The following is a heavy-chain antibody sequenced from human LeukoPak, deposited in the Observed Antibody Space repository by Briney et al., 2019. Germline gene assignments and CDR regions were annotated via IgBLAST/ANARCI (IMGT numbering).Heavy chain of an antibody. Sequence: KFQGRVTITRGTSASTAYMELSSLRSGDTAVYYCARGRYYYDHDAFDIWGQGTMVTVSS. CDR3: ARGRYYYDHDAFDI. V-gene: IGHV1-3*01. D-gene: IGHD3-22*01. J-gene: IGHJ3*02.